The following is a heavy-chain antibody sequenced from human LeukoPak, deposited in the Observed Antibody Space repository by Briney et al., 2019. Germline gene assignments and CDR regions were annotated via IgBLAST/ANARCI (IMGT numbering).Heavy chain of an antibody. CDR3: VRDDGSYGVDY. CDR2: IKQDGSEK. J-gene: IGHJ4*02. CDR1: GFTFSSYW. V-gene: IGHV3-7*01. D-gene: IGHD4-17*01. Sequence: GGSLRLSCAASGFTFSSYWMSWVRQAPGKGLEWVANIKQDGSEKYYVDSVKGRFTISRDNAKDTLYLQMNSLRAEDTAVYYCVRDDGSYGVDYWGQGTPVTVSS.